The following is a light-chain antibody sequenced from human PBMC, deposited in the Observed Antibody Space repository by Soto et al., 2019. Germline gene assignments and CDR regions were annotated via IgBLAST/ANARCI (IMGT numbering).Light chain of an antibody. V-gene: IGLV2-14*01. CDR3: SSYTSNSTRV. CDR1: SSDVGRYNY. J-gene: IGLJ3*02. CDR2: EVS. Sequence: QSALTQPASVSGSPGQSITISCTGTSSDVGRYNYVSWYQQHPGKAPKLMIYEVSNRPSGVSNRFSGSKSGNTASLTISGLRAEDEADYYCSSYTSNSTRVFGGGTKVTVL.